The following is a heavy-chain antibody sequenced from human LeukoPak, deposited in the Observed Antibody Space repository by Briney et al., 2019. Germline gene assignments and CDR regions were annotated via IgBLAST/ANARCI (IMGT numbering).Heavy chain of an antibody. CDR1: GFTFSSYW. J-gene: IGHJ4*02. V-gene: IGHV3-74*01. CDR3: ARVYSYSDPMDH. D-gene: IGHD1-26*01. Sequence: GGSLRLSCADSGFTFSSYWMHWVRQAPGKGLMWVSRINTDGSSSNYAGFVKGRFTISRDNAKNTLYLQMNSLRAEDTAVYYCARVYSYSDPMDHWGQGTLVTVSS. CDR2: INTDGSSS.